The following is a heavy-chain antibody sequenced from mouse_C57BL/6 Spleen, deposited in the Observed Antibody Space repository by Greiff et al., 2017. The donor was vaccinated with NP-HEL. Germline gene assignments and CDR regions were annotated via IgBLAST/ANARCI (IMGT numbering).Heavy chain of an antibody. CDR1: GYAFSSYW. J-gene: IGHJ3*01. D-gene: IGHD1-1*01. CDR2: IYPGDGDT. CDR3: ARSNYYGSRAFAY. V-gene: IGHV1-80*01. Sequence: QVHVKQSGAELVKPGASVKISCKASGYAFSSYWMNWVKQRPGKGLEWIGQIYPGDGDTNYNGKFKGKATLTADKSSSTAYMQLSSLTSEDSAVYFCARSNYYGSRAFAYWGQGTLVTVSA.